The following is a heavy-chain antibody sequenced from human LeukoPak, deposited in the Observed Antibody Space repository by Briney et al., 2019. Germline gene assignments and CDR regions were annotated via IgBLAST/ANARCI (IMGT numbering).Heavy chain of an antibody. CDR2: IYYSGST. CDR1: GGSISSYY. CDR3: ARCRSYMKGGYYDSSGYSYYYYGMDV. J-gene: IGHJ6*02. V-gene: IGHV4-59*12. Sequence: SETLSLTCTVSGGSISSYYWSWIRQPPGKGLEWVGYIYYSGSTNYNPSLKSRVTISVDTSKNQFSLKLSSVTAADTAVYYCARCRSYMKGGYYDSSGYSYYYYGMDVWGQGTTVTVSS. D-gene: IGHD3-22*01.